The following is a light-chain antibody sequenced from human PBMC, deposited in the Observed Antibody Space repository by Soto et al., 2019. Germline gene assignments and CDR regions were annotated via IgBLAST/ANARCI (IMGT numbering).Light chain of an antibody. J-gene: IGKJ4*01. CDR1: QTVCNKF. CDR2: GAS. V-gene: IGKV3-20*01. Sequence: IVLTQSPGTLSLSPGERATLSCRASQTVCNKFLAWFQEKPGRGPRLLIYGASTRATGVPDRFSGSGSWTDFTLTISRLDPEDFAVYYCRQYGRSLEFAVGGGTKVEIK. CDR3: RQYGRSLEFA.